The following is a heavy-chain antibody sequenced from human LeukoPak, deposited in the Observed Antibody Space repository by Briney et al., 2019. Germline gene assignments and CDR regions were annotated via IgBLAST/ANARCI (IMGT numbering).Heavy chain of an antibody. V-gene: IGHV1-69*06. D-gene: IGHD3-22*01. Sequence: SVNVSCKASGGTFTSYAISWVRQAPGQGLEWMGRIIPIFGTANYAQKFQGRVTITADKSTSSAYMELSSLRCDQTTGQYFARDSENNDSSGYSPRDYWGQGTLVTVSS. J-gene: IGHJ4*02. CDR3: ARDSENNDSSGYSPRDY. CDR2: IIPIFGTA. CDR1: GGTFTSYA.